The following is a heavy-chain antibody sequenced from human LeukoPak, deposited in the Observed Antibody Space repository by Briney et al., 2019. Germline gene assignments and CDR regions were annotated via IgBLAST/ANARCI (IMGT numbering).Heavy chain of an antibody. D-gene: IGHD2-8*01. V-gene: IGHV3-7*03. CDR2: IKQDGSEK. CDR1: GFTFNIYW. J-gene: IGHJ4*02. CDR3: ARAGHCTNGICYTADFDY. Sequence: PGGSRRLSCETSGFTFNIYWMNWVRQAPGKGLEWVANIKQDGSEKYYVDSVKGRFTISRDNAKNSLYLQMNSLRAEDTAAYYCARAGHCTNGICYTADFDYWGQGTLVTVSS.